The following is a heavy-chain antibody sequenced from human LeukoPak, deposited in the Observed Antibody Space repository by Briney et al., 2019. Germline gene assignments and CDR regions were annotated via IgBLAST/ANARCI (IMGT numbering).Heavy chain of an antibody. V-gene: IGHV4-34*01. CDR1: GGSFSGYY. CDR3: ARGYCSGGSCYEQGNDY. Sequence: PSETLSLTCAVYGGSFSGYYWSWIRQPPGKGLEWIGEINHSGSTNYNPSLKSRVTISVDTPKNQFSLKLSTVTAADTAVYYCARGYCSGGSCYEQGNDYWGQGTLVTVSS. CDR2: INHSGST. J-gene: IGHJ4*02. D-gene: IGHD2-15*01.